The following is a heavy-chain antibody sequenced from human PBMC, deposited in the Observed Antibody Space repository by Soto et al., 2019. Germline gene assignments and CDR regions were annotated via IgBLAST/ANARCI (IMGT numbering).Heavy chain of an antibody. V-gene: IGHV3-23*01. D-gene: IGHD2-15*01. CDR2: ISGSGDGT. Sequence: GGSLRLSCAASGFTFSSYAISWVRQAPGKGLEWVSAISGSGDGTYYADSVKGRFTISRDNSNNTLHLQLSSLRAEDTAVYYCAKGYCSGASCHEDNWGQGTQVTVSS. CDR3: AKGYCSGASCHEDN. J-gene: IGHJ4*02. CDR1: GFTFSSYA.